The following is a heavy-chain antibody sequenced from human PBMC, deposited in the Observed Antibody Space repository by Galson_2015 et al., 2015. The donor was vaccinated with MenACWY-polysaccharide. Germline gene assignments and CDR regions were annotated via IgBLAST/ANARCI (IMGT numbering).Heavy chain of an antibody. D-gene: IGHD4-17*01. CDR1: GFTFSSYS. CDR2: ISSSSSYI. CDR3: ARDSYGDYRFDY. V-gene: IGHV3-21*01. Sequence: SLRLSCAASGFTFSSYSMNWVRQAPGKGLEWVSSISSSSSYIYYADSVKGRFTISRDNAKNSLYLQMNSLRAEDTAVYYCARDSYGDYRFDYWGQGTLVTVSS. J-gene: IGHJ4*02.